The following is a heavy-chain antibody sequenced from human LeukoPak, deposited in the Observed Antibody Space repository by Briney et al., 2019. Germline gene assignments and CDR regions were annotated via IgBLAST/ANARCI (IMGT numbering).Heavy chain of an antibody. V-gene: IGHV3-7*01. D-gene: IGHD3-16*01. CDR3: VRESSVWVGPGIGRPLDV. J-gene: IGHJ6*04. CDR2: IKEDGSDK. Sequence: PGGSLRLSCAVSGFTFSDYWMTWVRQAPGRGLEWVANIKEDGSDKQYVDSVQGRFTISRDNAENSLYLQMNSPRAEDTAVYYCVRESSVWVGPGIGRPLDVWGKGTAVTVSS. CDR1: GFTFSDYW.